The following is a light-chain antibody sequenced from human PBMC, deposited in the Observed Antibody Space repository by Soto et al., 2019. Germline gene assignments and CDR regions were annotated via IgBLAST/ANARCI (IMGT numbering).Light chain of an antibody. CDR1: QSVSSN. J-gene: IGKJ2*01. CDR3: QQYNKWPPYT. Sequence: EIVMTQSPANLSVSPGERATLSCRASQSVSSNLAWYQQKPGQGPRLLIYGASTRATSIPARFSGSGSGTEFTLTINSLQSEDFAVDYYQQYNKWPPYTFGQGTKLEIK. CDR2: GAS. V-gene: IGKV3-15*01.